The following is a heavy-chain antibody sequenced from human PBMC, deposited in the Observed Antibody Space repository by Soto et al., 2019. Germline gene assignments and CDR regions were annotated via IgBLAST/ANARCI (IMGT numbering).Heavy chain of an antibody. CDR1: GYTFTSYA. D-gene: IGHD2-15*01. CDR2: INAGNGNT. CDR3: ARRPSVVAARVEYFQY. V-gene: IGHV1-3*01. J-gene: IGHJ1*01. Sequence: ASVKVSCKASGYTFTSYAMYWVRQAPGQRLEWMGWINAGNGNTKYSQKFQGRVTITRDTSASTAYMELSSLRSEDTAVYYCARRPSVVAARVEYFQYWGQGTLVPVSS.